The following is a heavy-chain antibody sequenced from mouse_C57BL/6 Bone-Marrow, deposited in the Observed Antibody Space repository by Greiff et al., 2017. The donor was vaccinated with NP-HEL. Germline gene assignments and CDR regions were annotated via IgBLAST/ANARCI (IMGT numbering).Heavy chain of an antibody. V-gene: IGHV1-53*01. CDR3: ARVADYYGSIYWYFDV. J-gene: IGHJ1*03. D-gene: IGHD1-1*01. Sequence: VQLQQPGTELVKPGASVKLSCKASGYTFTSYWMHWVKQRPGQGLEWIGNINPSNGGTNYNEKFKSKATLTVDKSSSTAYMQLSSLTSEDSAVYYCARVADYYGSIYWYFDVWGTGTTVTVSS. CDR1: GYTFTSYW. CDR2: INPSNGGT.